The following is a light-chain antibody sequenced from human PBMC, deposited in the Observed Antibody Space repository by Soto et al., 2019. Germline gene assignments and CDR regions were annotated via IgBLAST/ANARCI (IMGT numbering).Light chain of an antibody. CDR3: SSYTSSSTRV. J-gene: IGLJ1*01. V-gene: IGLV2-14*03. CDR1: SSDVGGYNY. CDR2: DVS. Sequence: QSALTQPASVSGSPGQSITISCTGTSSDVGGYNYVSWYQHHPGKAPKLIIFDVSNRPSGVSNPFSGSKSGNTASLTISGLQAEGEADYYCSSYTSSSTRVFGTGTKVTVL.